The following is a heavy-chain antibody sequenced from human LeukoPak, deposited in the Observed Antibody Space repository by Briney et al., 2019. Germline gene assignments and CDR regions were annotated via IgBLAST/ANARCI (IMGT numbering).Heavy chain of an antibody. V-gene: IGHV4-39*07. Sequence: SETLSLTCTVSGGSISSSTYYWGWIRQPPGKGLEWIGSIYCSGNTYYNPSLKSRVTISVDTSKNQFSLKLSSVTAADTAVYYCARTSGSEYYFDYWGQGTLVTVSS. CDR2: IYCSGNT. CDR3: ARTSGSEYYFDY. D-gene: IGHD1-26*01. CDR1: GGSISSSTYY. J-gene: IGHJ4*02.